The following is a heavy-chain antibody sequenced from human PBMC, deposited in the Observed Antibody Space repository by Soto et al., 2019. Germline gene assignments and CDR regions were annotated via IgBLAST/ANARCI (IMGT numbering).Heavy chain of an antibody. V-gene: IGHV1-69*13. J-gene: IGHJ4*02. D-gene: IGHD1-26*01. CDR2: IIPIFGTA. CDR1: GGTFSSYA. CDR3: AKTPPRITATTYYFDY. Sequence: SVKVSCKASGGTFSSYAISWVRQAPGQGREWMGGIIPIFGTANYAQTFQGRVTITADESTSTAYMELSSQRSDDTAVYYCAKTPPRITATTYYFDYWGQGTLVTVSS.